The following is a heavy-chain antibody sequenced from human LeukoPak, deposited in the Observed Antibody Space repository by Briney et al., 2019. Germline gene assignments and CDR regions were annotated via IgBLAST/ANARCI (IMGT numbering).Heavy chain of an antibody. CDR2: ISSSSSTI. CDR3: ASPGGWPPSNWFDP. D-gene: IGHD2-15*01. CDR1: GFSVNSNY. J-gene: IGHJ5*02. V-gene: IGHV3-48*04. Sequence: PGGSLRLSCVVSGFSVNSNYMSWVRQAPWKGLEWVSYISSSSSTIYYADSVKGRFTISRDNAKNSLYLQMNSLRAEDTAVYYCASPGGWPPSNWFDPWGQGTLVTVSS.